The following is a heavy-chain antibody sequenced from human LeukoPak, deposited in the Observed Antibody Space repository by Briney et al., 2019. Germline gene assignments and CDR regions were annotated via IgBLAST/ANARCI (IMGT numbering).Heavy chain of an antibody. CDR3: ARATYYYDSSGYYFEGPRAFDI. J-gene: IGHJ3*02. CDR2: IYHSGST. D-gene: IGHD3-22*01. Sequence: SETLSLTCAVSGGSISSGGYSWSWIRQPPGKGLEWIGYIYHSGSTYYNPFLKSRVTISVDRSKNQFSLKLSSVTAADTAVYYCARATYYYDSSGYYFEGPRAFDIWGQGTMVTVSS. V-gene: IGHV4-30-2*01. CDR1: GGSISSGGYS.